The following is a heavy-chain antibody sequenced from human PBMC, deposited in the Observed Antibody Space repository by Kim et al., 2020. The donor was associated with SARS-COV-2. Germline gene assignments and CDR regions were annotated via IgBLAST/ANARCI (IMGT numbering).Heavy chain of an antibody. CDR3: TRDFTQGGADV. J-gene: IGHJ6*02. CDR2: IIWNTDFK. CDR1: GFTHDNYG. V-gene: IGHV3-9*01. Sequence: GGSLRLSCTASGFTHDNYGVHWVRQPAGKGLEWVAGIIWNTDFKGYADSVKGRFTVSRDIANNRLYLEMKGLKIEDTALYYCTRDFTQGGADVWGRGPAV. D-gene: IGHD4-17*01.